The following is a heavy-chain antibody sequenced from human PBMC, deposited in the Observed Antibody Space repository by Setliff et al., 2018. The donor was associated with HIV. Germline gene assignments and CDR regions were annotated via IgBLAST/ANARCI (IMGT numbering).Heavy chain of an antibody. CDR1: GGSITRTPYY. Sequence: SETLSPTCTVSGGSITRTPYYWGWIRQPPGKGLEWIGSIHHSGTAYDNPSLKSRVTISVDPSKNQILLRLSSVTAADTAVYYCARLSGGMVPNYWGQGTLVTVSS. D-gene: IGHD3-10*01. V-gene: IGHV4-39*01. CDR2: IHHSGTA. CDR3: ARLSGGMVPNY. J-gene: IGHJ4*02.